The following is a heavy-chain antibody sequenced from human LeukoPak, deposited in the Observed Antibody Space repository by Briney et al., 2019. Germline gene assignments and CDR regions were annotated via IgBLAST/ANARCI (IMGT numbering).Heavy chain of an antibody. D-gene: IGHD3-9*01. CDR2: INHSGST. J-gene: IGHJ6*02. Sequence: PSETLSLTCAVYGGSFSGYYWSWIRQPPGKGLEWIGEINHSGSTNHNPSLKSRVTISVDTSKNQFSLKLSSVTAADTAVYYCARGVLRYFDWLLYPYGMDVWGQGTTVTVSS. CDR3: ARGVLRYFDWLLYPYGMDV. CDR1: GGSFSGYY. V-gene: IGHV4-34*01.